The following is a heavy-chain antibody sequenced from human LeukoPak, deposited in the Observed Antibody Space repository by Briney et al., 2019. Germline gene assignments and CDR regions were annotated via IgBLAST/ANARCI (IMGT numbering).Heavy chain of an antibody. D-gene: IGHD3-16*01. CDR2: IRHDESKT. V-gene: IGHV3-30*02. J-gene: IGHJ6*03. CDR3: ARPVIPNAYQGTYYMDV. CDR1: GFTFSSYG. Sequence: QPGGSLRLSCAASGFTFSSYGMHWVRQAPGEGLERGAYIRHDESKTFYADSVKGRFTISRDNSKSSLYLQMSSLRAEDTALYYCARPVIPNAYQGTYYMDVWGKGTTVTVSS.